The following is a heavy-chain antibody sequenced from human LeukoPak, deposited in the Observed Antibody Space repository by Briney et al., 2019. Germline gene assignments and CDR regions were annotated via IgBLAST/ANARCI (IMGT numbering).Heavy chain of an antibody. D-gene: IGHD3-22*01. CDR3: ARGGRDYYDSRFDP. V-gene: IGHV3-21*01. CDR1: GFTFSSYS. J-gene: IGHJ5*02. CDR2: ISSSSSYI. Sequence: GGSLRLSCAASGFTFSSYSMNWVRQAPGKGLEWVSSISSSSSYIYYADSVKGRFTISRDNAKNSLYLQMNSLRAEDTAVCYCARGGRDYYDSRFDPWGQGTLVTVSS.